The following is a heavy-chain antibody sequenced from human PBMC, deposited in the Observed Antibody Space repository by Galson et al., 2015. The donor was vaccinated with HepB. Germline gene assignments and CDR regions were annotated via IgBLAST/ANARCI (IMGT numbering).Heavy chain of an antibody. CDR3: AKDMMSGSTYYDFWSGTYYYYGMDV. CDR1: GLSFDDYA. V-gene: IGHV3-9*01. Sequence: ALRLSCAASGLSFDDYAMHWARQAPGKGLEGVPGISWNSGSIGYADSVKGRFTISRDNAKNSLYLQMNSLRAEDTALYYCAKDMMSGSTYYDFWSGTYYYYGMDVWGQGTTVTVSS. D-gene: IGHD3-3*01. CDR2: ISWNSGSI. J-gene: IGHJ6*02.